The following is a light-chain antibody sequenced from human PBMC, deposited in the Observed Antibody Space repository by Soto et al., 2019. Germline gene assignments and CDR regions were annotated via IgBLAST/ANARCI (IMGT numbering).Light chain of an antibody. Sequence: EIILTQSPGALSLSPGERATLSCWASESVGDYLAWYQQKPGQAPRLLIYGATKRTSGTPDRFSGTGSETAFTLAISRLEPGHFEVYYCQQYVTSPAITFGQGTRLEIK. CDR1: ESVGDY. J-gene: IGKJ5*01. CDR3: QQYVTSPAIT. V-gene: IGKV3-20*01. CDR2: GAT.